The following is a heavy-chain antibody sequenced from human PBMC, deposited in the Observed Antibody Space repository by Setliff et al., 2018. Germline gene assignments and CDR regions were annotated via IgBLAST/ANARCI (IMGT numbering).Heavy chain of an antibody. J-gene: IGHJ4*02. D-gene: IGHD3-22*01. CDR1: GYTFTSYD. CDR3: ARDRPPYYYDSSGYYYSAGNFDY. CDR2: IIPIFGTA. Sequence: SVKVSCKASGYTFTSYDISWVRQAPGQGLEWMGRIIPIFGTANYAQKFQGRVTITADKSTSTAYMELSSLRSEDTAVYYCARDRPPYYYDSSGYYYSAGNFDYWGQGTLVTVSS. V-gene: IGHV1-69*06.